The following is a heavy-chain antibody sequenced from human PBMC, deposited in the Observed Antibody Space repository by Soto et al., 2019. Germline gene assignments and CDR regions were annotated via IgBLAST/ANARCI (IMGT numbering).Heavy chain of an antibody. CDR2: IIPIFGTA. J-gene: IGHJ5*01. CDR1: GGTFSSYA. V-gene: IGHV1-69*13. CDR3: ARSQVVRRSWYLFDS. D-gene: IGHD6-13*01. Sequence: GAAVKVSCKASGGTFSSYAISWVRQAPGQGLEWMGGIIPIFGTANYAQKFQGRVTITADESTSTAYMELSSLRSEDTAVYYCARSQVVRRSWYLFDSRGQGTLLTVSS.